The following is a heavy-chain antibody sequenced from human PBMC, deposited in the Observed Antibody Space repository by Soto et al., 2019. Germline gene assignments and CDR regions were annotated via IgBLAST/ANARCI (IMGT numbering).Heavy chain of an antibody. J-gene: IGHJ4*02. D-gene: IGHD3-22*01. CDR1: GFTFSSYG. CDR3: AKDLDYYYDSSGPQY. CDR2: ISYDGSNK. Sequence: QVQLVESGGGVVQPGRSLRLSCAASGFTFSSYGMHWVRQAPGKGLEWVAVISYDGSNKYYADSLKGLFTISRDNSKNTLYRQMNSLRAEDTAVYYCAKDLDYYYDSSGPQYWGQGTLVTVSS. V-gene: IGHV3-30*18.